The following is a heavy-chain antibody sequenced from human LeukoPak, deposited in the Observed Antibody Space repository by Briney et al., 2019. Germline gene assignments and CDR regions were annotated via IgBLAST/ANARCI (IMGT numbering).Heavy chain of an antibody. CDR1: GFTFSSYA. D-gene: IGHD3-3*01. Sequence: GGSLRLSCAASGFTFSSYAMHWVRQAPGKGLEWVAVVSYDGSNKYYADSVKGRFTISRDNSKNTLYLQMNSLRAEDTAVSYCARRFLEWPDAFDIWGQGTMVTVSS. CDR3: ARRFLEWPDAFDI. V-gene: IGHV3-30*04. J-gene: IGHJ3*02. CDR2: VSYDGSNK.